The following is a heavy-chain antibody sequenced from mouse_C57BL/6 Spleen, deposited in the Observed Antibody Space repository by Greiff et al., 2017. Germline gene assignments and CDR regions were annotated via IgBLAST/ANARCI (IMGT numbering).Heavy chain of an antibody. J-gene: IGHJ4*01. CDR1: GFTFSSSG. V-gene: IGHV5-6*01. Sequence: EVKLQESGGDLVKPGGSLKLSCAASGFTFSSSGMSWVRQTPDKRLAWVATISSGGSYTYYPDSVKGRFTISRDNAKNTLYLQMSSLKSEDTAMYYCARHGNCDEGYAMDYWGQGTSVTVSS. CDR2: ISSGGSYT. CDR3: ARHGNCDEGYAMDY. D-gene: IGHD4-1*01.